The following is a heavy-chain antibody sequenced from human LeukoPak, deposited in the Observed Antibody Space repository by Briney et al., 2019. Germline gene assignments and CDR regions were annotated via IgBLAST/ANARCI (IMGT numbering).Heavy chain of an antibody. J-gene: IGHJ4*02. CDR2: ISGSGGST. V-gene: IGHV3-23*01. D-gene: IGHD3-9*01. Sequence: GGSLRLSCAASRFTFSNYGMSWVRQAPGKGLEWVSTISGSGGSTYYADSVKGRFTISRDNSNNTLYLQMNSLRAEDTAVYYCAKKGLLVTSYYFDYWGQGTLVTVSS. CDR1: RFTFSNYG. CDR3: AKKGLLVTSYYFDY.